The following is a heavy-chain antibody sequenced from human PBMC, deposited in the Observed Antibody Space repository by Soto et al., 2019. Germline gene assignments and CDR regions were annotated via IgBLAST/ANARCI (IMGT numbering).Heavy chain of an antibody. CDR1: GFTFSNYG. V-gene: IGHV3-33*01. CDR2: IWPDGNNK. Sequence: PGGSLRLSCAASGFTFSNYGIHWVRQAPGKGLEWVAVIWPDGNNKYYPDSVKGRFTISRDNSKNTLYLQMNSLRAEDTAVYYCARAGIVATTQLGWFDPWGQGT. CDR3: ARAGIVATTQLGWFDP. J-gene: IGHJ5*02. D-gene: IGHD1-26*01.